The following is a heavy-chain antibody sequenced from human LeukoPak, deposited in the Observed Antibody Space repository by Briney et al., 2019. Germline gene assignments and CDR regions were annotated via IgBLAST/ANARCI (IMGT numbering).Heavy chain of an antibody. CDR1: GSSISSGYY. CDR2: IYHSGST. CDR3: ARTYYDVLTGYYSGGGPFDY. D-gene: IGHD3-9*01. Sequence: SETLSLTCTVSGSSISSGYYWGWIRQPPGKGLEWIGNIYHSGSTYYNPSLKSRVTISVDTSKNQFSLKLSSVTAADTAVYYCARTYYDVLTGYYSGGGPFDYWGQGTLVTVSS. V-gene: IGHV4-38-2*02. J-gene: IGHJ4*02.